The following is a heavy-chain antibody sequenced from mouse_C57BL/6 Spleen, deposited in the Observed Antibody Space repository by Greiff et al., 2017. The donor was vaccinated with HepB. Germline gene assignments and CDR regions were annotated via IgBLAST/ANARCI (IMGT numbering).Heavy chain of an antibody. Sequence: EVKLEESGGGLVKPGGSLKLSCAASGFTFSDYGMHWVRQAPEKGLEWVAYISSGSSTIYYADTVKGRFTISRDNAKNTRFLQMTSLRSEDTAMYYCARPYITSVVAPFDYWGQGTTLTVSS. CDR2: ISSGSSTI. V-gene: IGHV5-17*01. CDR3: ARPYITSVVAPFDY. J-gene: IGHJ2*01. CDR1: GFTFSDYG. D-gene: IGHD1-1*01.